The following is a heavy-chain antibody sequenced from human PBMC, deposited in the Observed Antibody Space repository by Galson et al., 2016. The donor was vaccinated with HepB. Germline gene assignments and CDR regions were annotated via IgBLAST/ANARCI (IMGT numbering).Heavy chain of an antibody. D-gene: IGHD5-24*01. V-gene: IGHV4-39*01. J-gene: IGHJ4*02. CDR2: IYYSGST. CDR3: ARNERRWLHSPYYFDS. Sequence: ATLSLTCTVSGGSISSSSYYWDWIRQPPGKGLEWIGSIYYSGSTYYNPSLKSRVTISVDASKNQFSLKLSSVTAADTAVYYCARNERRWLHSPYYFDSWGQGTLVTVSS. CDR1: GGSISSSSYY.